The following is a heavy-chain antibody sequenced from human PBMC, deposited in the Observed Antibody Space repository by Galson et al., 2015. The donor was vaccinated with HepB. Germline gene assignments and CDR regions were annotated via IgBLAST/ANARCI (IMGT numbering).Heavy chain of an antibody. Sequence: QSGAEVKKPGASVKVSCKASGYTFTSYGISWVRQAPGQGLEWMGWISAYNGNTNYAQKLQGRVTMTTDTSTSTAYMELRSLRSDDTAVYYCARENRSGWYSWAHYYYYYGMDVWGQGTTVTVSS. V-gene: IGHV1-18*01. CDR1: GYTFTSYG. J-gene: IGHJ6*02. CDR2: ISAYNGNT. D-gene: IGHD6-19*01. CDR3: ARENRSGWYSWAHYYYYYGMDV.